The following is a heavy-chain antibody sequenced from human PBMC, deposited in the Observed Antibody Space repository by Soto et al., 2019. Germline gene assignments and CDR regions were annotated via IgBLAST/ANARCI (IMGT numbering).Heavy chain of an antibody. V-gene: IGHV3-30-3*01. D-gene: IGHD3-22*01. CDR1: GFXFSRYS. CDR3: SRAPFVSSGYFAY. J-gene: IGHJ4*02. Sequence: GRSLXLSCAASGFXFSRYSVHWVRQAPGKGLEWVAAISYDETNESYADSVKGRFTISRDNSKNTMFLQMSSRRPADTAVDFCSRAPFVSSGYFAYWGKGPLVTVSS. CDR2: ISYDETNE.